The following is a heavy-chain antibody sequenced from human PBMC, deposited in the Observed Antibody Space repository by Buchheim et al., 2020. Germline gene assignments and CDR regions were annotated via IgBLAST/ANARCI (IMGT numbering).Heavy chain of an antibody. CDR2: INHSGST. Sequence: QVQLQQWGAGLLKPSETLSLTCAVYGGSFSGYYWSWIRQPPGKGLEWIGEINHSGSTNYNPSLKSRVTISVDTSKTQFSLKLSSVTAADTAVYYCARLTGTTGGWFDPWGQGTL. CDR1: GGSFSGYY. V-gene: IGHV4-34*01. D-gene: IGHD1-7*01. CDR3: ARLTGTTGGWFDP. J-gene: IGHJ5*02.